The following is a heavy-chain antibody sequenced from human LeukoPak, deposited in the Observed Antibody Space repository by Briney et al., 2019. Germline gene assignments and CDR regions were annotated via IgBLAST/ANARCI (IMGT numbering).Heavy chain of an antibody. Sequence: GGSLRLSCAASGFTFSNYAMHWVRQAPGKGLEWMAVISYDGNNKYYADSVKGRFTISRDNSKNTLYLQMNSLRAEDTAVYYFATGYCSGGSCYSGQGDYWGQGTLVTVSS. D-gene: IGHD2-15*01. CDR1: GFTFSNYA. CDR3: ATGYCSGGSCYSGQGDY. V-gene: IGHV3-30*04. J-gene: IGHJ4*02. CDR2: ISYDGNNK.